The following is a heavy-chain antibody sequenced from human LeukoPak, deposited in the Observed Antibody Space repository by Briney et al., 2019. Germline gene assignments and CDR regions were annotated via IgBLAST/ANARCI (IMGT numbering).Heavy chain of an antibody. V-gene: IGHV3-48*01. J-gene: IGHJ4*02. CDR1: GFTFSSYS. D-gene: IGHD3-22*01. Sequence: GGFLRLSCAASGFTFSSYSMNWVRQAPGKGLEWVSYISSSSSTIYYADSVKGRFTISRDNAKNSLYLQMNSLRAEDTAVYYCARDGGYYDSSGYYYVWGQGTLVTVSS. CDR3: ARDGGYYDSSGYYYV. CDR2: ISSSSSTI.